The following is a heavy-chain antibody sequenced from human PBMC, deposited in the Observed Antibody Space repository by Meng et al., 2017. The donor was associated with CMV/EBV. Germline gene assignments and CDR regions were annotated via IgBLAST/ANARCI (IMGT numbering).Heavy chain of an antibody. V-gene: IGHV1-2*02. J-gene: IGHJ6*02. CDR3: ARTRRYCSSTSCPGAYGMDV. Sequence: ASVKVSCKASGYTFTSYGISWVRQAPGQGLEWMGWIIPNSGGTNYAQKFQGRVTMTRDTSISTAYMELSRLRSDDTAVYYCARTRRYCSSTSCPGAYGMDVWGQGTTVTVSS. CDR2: IIPNSGGT. CDR1: GYTFTSYG. D-gene: IGHD2-2*01.